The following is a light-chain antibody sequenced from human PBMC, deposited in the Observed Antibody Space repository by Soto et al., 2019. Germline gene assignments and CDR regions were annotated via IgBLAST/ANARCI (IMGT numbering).Light chain of an antibody. Sequence: DIQLTQSPSSLSASVGDRVTITYRANQSIGNDLGWYQQKPGKDPNLLIYSASRLQSGVPSRFSGSGSGTEFTLTIRNLQPEDFASYYCLQHNSFPRDVGAGTKVDSK. J-gene: IGKJ4*01. CDR1: QSIGND. CDR3: LQHNSFPRD. V-gene: IGKV1-17*02. CDR2: SAS.